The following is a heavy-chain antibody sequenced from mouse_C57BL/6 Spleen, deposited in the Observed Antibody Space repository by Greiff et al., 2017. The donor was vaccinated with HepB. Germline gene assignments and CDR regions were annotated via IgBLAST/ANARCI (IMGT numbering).Heavy chain of an antibody. CDR2: IDPEDGDT. CDR1: GFNIKDYY. Sequence: VQLQQSGAELVKPGASVKLSCTASGFNIKDYYMHWVKQRTEQGLEWIGRIDPEDGDTKYAPTFQSKATITAATSSNTAYLQLSSLTSEDTAVYYCARSKDYYVNHWYFDVWGTGTTVTVSS. D-gene: IGHD2-1*01. CDR3: ARSKDYYVNHWYFDV. V-gene: IGHV14-2*01. J-gene: IGHJ1*03.